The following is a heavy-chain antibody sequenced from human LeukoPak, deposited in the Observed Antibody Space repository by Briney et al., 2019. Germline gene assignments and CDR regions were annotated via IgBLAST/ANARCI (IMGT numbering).Heavy chain of an antibody. CDR3: ASLGSGSYEFNY. V-gene: IGHV1-3*01. J-gene: IGHJ4*02. CDR2: INAGNGNT. Sequence: ASVKVSCKASGYTFTSYAMHWVRQAPGRRLEWMGWINAGNGNTKYSQKFQGRVTITRDTSASTAYMELSSLRSEDTAVYYCASLGSGSYEFNYWGQGTLVTVSS. D-gene: IGHD3-10*01. CDR1: GYTFTSYA.